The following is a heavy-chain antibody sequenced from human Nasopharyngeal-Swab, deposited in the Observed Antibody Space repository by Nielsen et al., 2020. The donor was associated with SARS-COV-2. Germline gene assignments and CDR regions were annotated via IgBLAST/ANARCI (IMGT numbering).Heavy chain of an antibody. CDR3: AKDGGGWYTSGWYYFDY. CDR2: IYYSGST. J-gene: IGHJ4*02. CDR1: GGSISSGGYY. V-gene: IGHV4-31*03. Sequence: SETLSLTCTVSGGSISSGGYYWSWIRQHPGKGLEWIGYIYYSGSTYYNPSLKSRVTISVDTSKNQFSLKLSSVTAADTAVYYCAKDGGGWYTSGWYYFDYWGQGTLVTVSS. D-gene: IGHD6-19*01.